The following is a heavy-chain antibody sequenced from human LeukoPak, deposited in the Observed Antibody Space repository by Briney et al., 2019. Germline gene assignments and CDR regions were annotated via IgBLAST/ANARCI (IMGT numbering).Heavy chain of an antibody. CDR3: AHRNYDILTGHYLFDY. CDR2: IYWDDDK. J-gene: IGHJ4*02. Sequence: SGPTLVKPTRTLTLTCTFSGFPLRTSGAGMGWIRQPPGKALEWLALIYWDDDKRYSPSLKSRLTITTDPSKNQVVLTMTSIDPVDTATYYCAHRNYDILTGHYLFDYWGQGTLVTVSS. V-gene: IGHV2-5*02. CDR1: GFPLRTSGAG. D-gene: IGHD3-9*01.